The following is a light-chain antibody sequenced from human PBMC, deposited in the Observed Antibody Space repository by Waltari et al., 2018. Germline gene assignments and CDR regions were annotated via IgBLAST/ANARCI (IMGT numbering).Light chain of an antibody. V-gene: IGLV2-23*02. J-gene: IGLJ1*01. CDR1: ANDVGNYNL. CDR3: FSYAGRFSFV. CDR2: EVT. Sequence: QSALTHPASVSGSPGQSITISCAGTANDVGNYNLASWYQQHPGKAPKLIIYEVTKRPSGVSNRFSASKSGIAASLTISGLQAEDEAEYYCFSYAGRFSFVFGTGTQVTV.